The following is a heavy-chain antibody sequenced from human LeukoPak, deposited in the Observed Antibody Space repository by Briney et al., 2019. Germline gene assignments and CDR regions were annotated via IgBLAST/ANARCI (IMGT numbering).Heavy chain of an antibody. V-gene: IGHV3-30*18. J-gene: IGHJ4*02. Sequence: PGGSLRLSCAASGFTLSSHGMHWVRQAPGKGLEWVALISYDGTNKYYADSVKGRFTISRDNSKNTLYLQMNSLRAEDTAVYYCAKWGEGGYSYGSYWGQGTLVTVSS. CDR1: GFTLSSHG. D-gene: IGHD5-18*01. CDR3: AKWGEGGYSYGSY. CDR2: ISYDGTNK.